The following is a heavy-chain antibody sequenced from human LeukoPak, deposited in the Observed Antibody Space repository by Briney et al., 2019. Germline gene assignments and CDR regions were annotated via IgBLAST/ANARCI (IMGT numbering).Heavy chain of an antibody. Sequence: GGSLRLSCAASGFTFTTYDILWVRQAPGKGLEWVSVTSAGGGSTYYADSVKGRFTISRDNSKNTVFLQMNSLRAEDTAVYYCARRVVAGSTQSFDYWGQGTLVTVSS. D-gene: IGHD6-19*01. J-gene: IGHJ4*02. CDR2: TSAGGGST. CDR1: GFTFTTYD. CDR3: ARRVVAGSTQSFDY. V-gene: IGHV3-23*01.